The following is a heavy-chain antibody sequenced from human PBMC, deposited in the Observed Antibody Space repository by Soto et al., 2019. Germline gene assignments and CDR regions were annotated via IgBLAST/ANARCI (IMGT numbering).Heavy chain of an antibody. Sequence: EVQLLESGGGLVQPGGSLRLSCAASGFTFSSYAMSWVRQAPGKGLEWVSAISGSGGSTYYADSVKGRFTISRDNSKNTLYLQMNSLRAEDTAGYYCAKDLELRGGATGDAFDIWGQGTMVTVSS. CDR3: AKDLELRGGATGDAFDI. V-gene: IGHV3-23*01. D-gene: IGHD1-26*01. J-gene: IGHJ3*02. CDR2: ISGSGGST. CDR1: GFTFSSYA.